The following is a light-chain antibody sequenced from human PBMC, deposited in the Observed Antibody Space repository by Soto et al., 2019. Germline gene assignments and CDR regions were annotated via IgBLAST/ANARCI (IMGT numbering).Light chain of an antibody. CDR2: GAS. V-gene: IGKV3-15*01. CDR3: QQYDNWPRT. CDR1: QSVSSN. J-gene: IGKJ1*01. Sequence: EIVMTQSPATLSVSPGERATLSCKASQSVSSNLAWYQQKPGQAPRLLIYGASTRAIGIPARFSGSRSGTQFPHTISSLQSEDFAVYYCQQYDNWPRTFGQGTKVEIK.